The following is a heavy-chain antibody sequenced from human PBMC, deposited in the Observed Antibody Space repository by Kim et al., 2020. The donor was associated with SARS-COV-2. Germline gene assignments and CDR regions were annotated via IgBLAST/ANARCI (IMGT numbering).Heavy chain of an antibody. J-gene: IGHJ4*02. CDR2: ISGSGGST. CDR3: AKDPGSSSSYRAHRE. Sequence: GGSLRLSCAASGFTFSSYSMSWVRQAPGKGLEWVSSISGSGGSTYFADSVKGRFTISRDNSKNTLYLQMSTLRAEDTAVYFCAKDPGSSSSYRAHREWGQGTLVTVSS. CDR1: GFTFSSYS. D-gene: IGHD6-6*01. V-gene: IGHV3-23*01.